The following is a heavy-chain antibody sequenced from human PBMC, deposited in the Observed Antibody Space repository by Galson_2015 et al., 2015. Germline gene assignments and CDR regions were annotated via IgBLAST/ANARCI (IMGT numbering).Heavy chain of an antibody. CDR3: ARDKGWFGELLGWFDP. V-gene: IGHV1-69*13. Sequence: SVKVSCKASGGTFSSYAISWVRQAPGQGLEWMGGIIPIFGTANYAQKFQGRVTITADESTSTAYMELSSLRSEDTAVYYCARDKGWFGELLGWFDPWGQGTLVTVSS. J-gene: IGHJ5*02. CDR2: IIPIFGTA. D-gene: IGHD3-10*01. CDR1: GGTFSSYA.